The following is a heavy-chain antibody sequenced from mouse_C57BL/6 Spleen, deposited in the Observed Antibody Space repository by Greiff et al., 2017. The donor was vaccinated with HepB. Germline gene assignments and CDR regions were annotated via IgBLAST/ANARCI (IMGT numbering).Heavy chain of an antibody. J-gene: IGHJ3*01. CDR1: GYTFTSYW. Sequence: VQLQQPGAELVKPGASVKMSCKASGYTFTSYWITWVKQRPGQGLEWIGDIYPGSGSTNYNEKFKSKATLTVDTSSSTAYMQLSSLTSEDSAVYYCARWGGYDYDVAYWGQGTLVTVPA. CDR2: IYPGSGST. CDR3: ARWGGYDYDVAY. V-gene: IGHV1-55*01. D-gene: IGHD2-4*01.